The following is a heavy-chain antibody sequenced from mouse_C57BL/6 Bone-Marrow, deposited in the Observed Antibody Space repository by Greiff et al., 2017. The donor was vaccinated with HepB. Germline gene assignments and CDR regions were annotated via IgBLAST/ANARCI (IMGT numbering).Heavy chain of an antibody. D-gene: IGHD2-4*01. Sequence: DVLLVESGGDLVKPGGSLKLSCAASGFTFTSYGMSWVRQTPDKRLEWVGTISTGGSDTYYPDSVKGRFTITRDKANNTLYLQLSSLTSEDTAMYYWARKGDDYDKYYAMDYWGQGTSVTVSS. J-gene: IGHJ4*01. CDR1: GFTFTSYG. CDR3: ARKGDDYDKYYAMDY. CDR2: ISTGGSDT. V-gene: IGHV5-6*01.